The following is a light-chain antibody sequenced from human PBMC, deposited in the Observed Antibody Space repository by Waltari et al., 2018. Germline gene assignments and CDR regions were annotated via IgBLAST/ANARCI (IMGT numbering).Light chain of an antibody. CDR3: QQRSLWPLT. CDR1: ASVSRY. V-gene: IGKV3-11*01. CDR2: DTS. J-gene: IGKJ4*01. Sequence: EIVLTQSPATLSLFAGERATLSCKASASVSRYLGWYPQKPGQAPRPLISDTSIRATGVPARFIGSGYGTDFTLTISSLEPEDFALDCGQQRSLWPLTFGGGTKVEI.